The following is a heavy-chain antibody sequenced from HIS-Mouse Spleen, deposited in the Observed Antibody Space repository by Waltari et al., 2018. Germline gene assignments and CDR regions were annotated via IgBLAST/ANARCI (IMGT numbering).Heavy chain of an antibody. CDR2: INHSGST. CDR3: ARDRAARPLSYYGMDV. D-gene: IGHD6-6*01. J-gene: IGHJ6*02. Sequence: QVQLQQWGAGLLKPSETLSLTCAVYGGSFSGYYWSWIRQPPGKGLEWIGEINHSGSTNYSPSLKSRVTISVDTSKNQFSLKLSSVTAADTAVYYCARDRAARPLSYYGMDVWGQGTTVTVSS. V-gene: IGHV4-34*01. CDR1: GGSFSGYY.